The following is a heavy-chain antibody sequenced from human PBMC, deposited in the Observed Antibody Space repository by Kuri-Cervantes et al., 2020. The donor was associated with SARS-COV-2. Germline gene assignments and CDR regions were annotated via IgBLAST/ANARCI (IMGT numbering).Heavy chain of an antibody. CDR2: IYESGDT. Sequence: GSLRLSCAVSGASISSSTYYWGWIRQSPGKGLEWIGSIYESGDTYYSSSLKSRLSLSVDTSKNQFSLRLTSVTAADTAVYYCARLTTVTTFDYWGQGTLVTVSS. CDR3: ARLTTVTTFDY. V-gene: IGHV4-39*01. D-gene: IGHD4-17*01. CDR1: GASISSSTYY. J-gene: IGHJ4*02.